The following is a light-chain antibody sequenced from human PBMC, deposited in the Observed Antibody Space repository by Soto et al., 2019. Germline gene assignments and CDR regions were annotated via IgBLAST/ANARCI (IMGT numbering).Light chain of an antibody. CDR3: QQYGRSPRT. J-gene: IGKJ1*01. CDR2: GAS. V-gene: IGKV3-20*01. CDR1: QSVSSSY. Sequence: EIVLTQSPGTLSLSPGERATLSCRASQSVSSSYFAWYQQKDGQAPKLLIYGASSRANGIPGRFSGSGSGKYFILIIGRLEPEDFALDYCQQYGRSPRTFGQGTKVEIK.